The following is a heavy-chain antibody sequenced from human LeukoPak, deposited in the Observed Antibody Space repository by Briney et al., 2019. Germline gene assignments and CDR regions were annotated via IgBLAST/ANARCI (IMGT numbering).Heavy chain of an antibody. CDR3: ARGIAEAGTKD. J-gene: IGHJ4*02. Sequence: PGGSLRLSCAASGFTFSSYAMHWVRQAPGKGLEWVAVISYDGSNKYYADSVKGRSTISRDNAKNSLYLQMNSLRAEDTAVYYCARGIAEAGTKDWGQGTLVTVSS. CDR1: GFTFSSYA. CDR2: ISYDGSNK. D-gene: IGHD6-19*01. V-gene: IGHV3-30-3*01.